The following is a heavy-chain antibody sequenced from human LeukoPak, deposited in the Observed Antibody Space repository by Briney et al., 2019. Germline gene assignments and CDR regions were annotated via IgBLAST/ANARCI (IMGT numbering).Heavy chain of an antibody. V-gene: IGHV3-74*01. Sequence: AGSLRLSCAASGFTFSSYWIHGLRQAPGKGRVWVSHINGDGSSTSYADSVKGRFTISRDNAKNTLYLEMNSLRAEDTAVYYCARDRNTFDYWGQGTLVTVSS. CDR1: GFTFSSYW. CDR3: ARDRNTFDY. J-gene: IGHJ4*02. CDR2: INGDGSST. D-gene: IGHD4-11*01.